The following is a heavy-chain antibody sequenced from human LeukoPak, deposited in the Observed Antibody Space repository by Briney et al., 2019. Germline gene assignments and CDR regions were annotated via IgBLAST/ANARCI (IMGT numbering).Heavy chain of an antibody. J-gene: IGHJ4*02. D-gene: IGHD3-16*01. CDR3: ARGRGGGKPTFGGGIRSSFFDS. Sequence: SETLSLICTASGGSMNSYYWTWIRQPPGKGLEYIGYIDFTGSANSRPSLENRVTISADTSRSQFSLTMTSVTAADTAVYYCARGRGGGKPTFGGGIRSSFFDSWGQGTLVVVSS. CDR1: GGSMNSYY. CDR2: IDFTGSA. V-gene: IGHV4-59*13.